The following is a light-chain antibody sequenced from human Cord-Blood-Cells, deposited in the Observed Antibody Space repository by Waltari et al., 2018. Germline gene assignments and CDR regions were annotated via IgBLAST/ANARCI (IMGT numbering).Light chain of an antibody. J-gene: IGLJ2*01. V-gene: IGLV2-23*01. CDR1: SSDVGSYNL. Sequence: QSALTQPASVSGSPGQSITISCTGTSSDVGSYNLVSWYQQHPGKAPKLMIYEGSKRPAGVSNRFAGSKSGNTASLTFSGLQAGDEADYYCCSYAGSSTLVFGGGTKLTVL. CDR2: EGS. CDR3: CSYAGSSTLV.